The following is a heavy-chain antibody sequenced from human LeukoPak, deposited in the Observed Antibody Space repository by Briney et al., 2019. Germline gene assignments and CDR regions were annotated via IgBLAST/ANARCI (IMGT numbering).Heavy chain of an antibody. D-gene: IGHD3-3*01. CDR3: ARGRVDFWSGPLGPWFDP. CDR2: IYSGGST. J-gene: IGHJ5*02. Sequence: GGSLRLSCAASGFTVSSNYMSWVRQAPGKGLEWVSVIYSGGSTYYADSVKGRFTISRDNSKNTLYLQMNSLRAEDTAVYYCARGRVDFWSGPLGPWFDPWGQGTLVTVSS. CDR1: GFTVSSNY. V-gene: IGHV3-53*01.